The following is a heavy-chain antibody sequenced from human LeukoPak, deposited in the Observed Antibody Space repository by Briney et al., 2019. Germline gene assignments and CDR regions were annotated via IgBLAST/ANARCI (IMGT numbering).Heavy chain of an antibody. J-gene: IGHJ4*02. CDR1: GFTFSSYT. V-gene: IGHV3-21*01. Sequence: GGSLRLSCSASGFTFSSYTMNWVRQAPGEGLEWVSSITGSGSDTYYADSVEGRFTISRDNAKNSLYLQMNSLRADDTAVYYCARDVYGDYANDYWGQGTLVTVSS. CDR2: ITGSGSDT. CDR3: ARDVYGDYANDY. D-gene: IGHD4-17*01.